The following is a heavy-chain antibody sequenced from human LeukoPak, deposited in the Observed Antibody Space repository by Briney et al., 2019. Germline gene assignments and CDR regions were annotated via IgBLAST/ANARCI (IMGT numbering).Heavy chain of an antibody. Sequence: GGSLRLSCAASGFTFNTYSINWVRQAPGKGLEWVSSISGSRTYIFYADSVRGRFTISRGNAKNSLYLQMNSLRAEDTAVYYCARWGFSYGSDYWGQGTLVTVSS. J-gene: IGHJ4*02. CDR2: ISGSRTYI. V-gene: IGHV3-21*01. CDR3: ARWGFSYGSDY. D-gene: IGHD5-18*01. CDR1: GFTFNTYS.